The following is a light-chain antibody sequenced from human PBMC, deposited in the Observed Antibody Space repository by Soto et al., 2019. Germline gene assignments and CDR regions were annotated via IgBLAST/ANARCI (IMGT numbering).Light chain of an antibody. V-gene: IGKV3D-20*02. CDR2: DGS. CDR3: KQSKHWPGT. Sequence: EIALTRWPGTLSLSPLERAATSCELSQNISSSYLDWYLQKPGQAPRLLIYDGSNRATGIPARFRGSGSGTDFTLTISRLEADDFGVYYCKQSKHWPGTFGRGTKVDIK. J-gene: IGKJ1*01. CDR1: QNISSSY.